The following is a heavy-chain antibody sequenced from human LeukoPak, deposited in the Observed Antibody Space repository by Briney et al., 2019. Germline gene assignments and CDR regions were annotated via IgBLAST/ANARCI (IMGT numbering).Heavy chain of an antibody. CDR2: IYYSGST. Sequence: SETLSLTCTVSGGSISSYYWSWIRQPPGKGLEWIGYIYYSGSTNYNPSLKSRVTISVDTSKNQFSLKLSSVTAADTAVYYCAVTYYYDSSGYYYYMDVWGKGTTVTISS. V-gene: IGHV4-59*01. CDR1: GGSISSYY. J-gene: IGHJ6*03. D-gene: IGHD3-22*01. CDR3: AVTYYYDSSGYYYYMDV.